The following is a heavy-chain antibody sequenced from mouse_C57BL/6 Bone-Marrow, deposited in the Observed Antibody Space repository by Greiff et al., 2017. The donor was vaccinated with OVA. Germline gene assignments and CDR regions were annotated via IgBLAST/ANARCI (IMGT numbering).Heavy chain of an antibody. Sequence: EVKLMESGPVLVKPGASVKMSCKASGYTFTDYYMNWVKQSHGKSLEWIGVINPYNGGTSYNQKFKGKATLTVDKSSSTAYMELNSLTSEDSAVYYCARRVVAFDYWGQGTTLTVSS. CDR2: INPYNGGT. D-gene: IGHD1-1*01. J-gene: IGHJ2*01. CDR1: GYTFTDYY. V-gene: IGHV1-19*01. CDR3: ARRVVAFDY.